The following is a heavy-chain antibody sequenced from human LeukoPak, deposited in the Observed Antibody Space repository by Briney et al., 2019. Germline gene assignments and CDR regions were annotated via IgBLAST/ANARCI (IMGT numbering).Heavy chain of an antibody. CDR2: IKSDGSST. J-gene: IGHJ4*02. CDR3: VSGYSSGWYVGGIDY. D-gene: IGHD6-19*01. CDR1: GFTFSNYW. V-gene: IGHV3-74*01. Sequence: PGGSLRLSCAASGFTFSNYWMHWVRQAPGKGLVWVAHIKSDGSSTSYADFVMGRFTISRDNAKNTLYLQMNSLRAEDTAVYYCVSGYSSGWYVGGIDYRGQGTLVTVSS.